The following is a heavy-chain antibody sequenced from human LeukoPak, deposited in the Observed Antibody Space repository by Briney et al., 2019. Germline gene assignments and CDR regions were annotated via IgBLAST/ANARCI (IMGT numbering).Heavy chain of an antibody. CDR1: GGTFSSYA. CDR3: ARNSYYYHDSSGYYNY. Sequence: ASVKVSCKASGGTFSSYAISWVRQAPGQGLEWMGGIIPIFGTANYAQKFQSRVTITADKSTSTAYMELSSLRSEDTAVYYCARNSYYYHDSSGYYNYWGQGTLVTVSS. CDR2: IIPIFGTA. D-gene: IGHD3-22*01. V-gene: IGHV1-69*06. J-gene: IGHJ4*02.